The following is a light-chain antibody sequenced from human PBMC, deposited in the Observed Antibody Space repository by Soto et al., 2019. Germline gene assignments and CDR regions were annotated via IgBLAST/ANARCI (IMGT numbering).Light chain of an antibody. V-gene: IGKV3-20*01. Sequence: EIVLTQSPGTLSLSPGERATLSCRASQTVTNNYLAWYQQKPGQAPRLLIYGASTRSTGIPGRFSGSGTGTDLTLTITRLEPEDFAVYYCQQYGSSPRTFGQGTKLEIK. CDR1: QTVTNNY. CDR3: QQYGSSPRT. J-gene: IGKJ2*01. CDR2: GAS.